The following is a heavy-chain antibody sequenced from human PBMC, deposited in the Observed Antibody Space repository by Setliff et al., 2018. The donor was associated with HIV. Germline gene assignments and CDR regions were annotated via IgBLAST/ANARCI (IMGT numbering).Heavy chain of an antibody. V-gene: IGHV3-48*04. Sequence: PGGSLRLSCAASGFTFSSYSMNWVRQAPGKGLEWVSSISSSSSTIYYADSVKGRFAISRDNAKNSLYLQMNSLRGEDTAVYYCARYFRDGSYNDYWGQETLVTVSS. J-gene: IGHJ4*02. D-gene: IGHD3-10*01. CDR1: GFTFSSYS. CDR2: ISSSSSTI. CDR3: ARYFRDGSYNDY.